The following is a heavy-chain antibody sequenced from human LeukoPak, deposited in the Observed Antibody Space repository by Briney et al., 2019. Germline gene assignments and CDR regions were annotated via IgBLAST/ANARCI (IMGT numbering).Heavy chain of an antibody. Sequence: SETLSLTCTVSGGSMSGYYWNWIRQPPGKGLEWIGWIYNSGITNYNPSLKSRVTISVDTSKNQFSLKLSSVTAADTAVYYCARLYYYDSSGPPAYGMDVWGQGTTVTVSS. D-gene: IGHD3-22*01. J-gene: IGHJ6*02. CDR3: ARLYYYDSSGPPAYGMDV. CDR1: GGSMSGYY. V-gene: IGHV4-59*12. CDR2: IYNSGIT.